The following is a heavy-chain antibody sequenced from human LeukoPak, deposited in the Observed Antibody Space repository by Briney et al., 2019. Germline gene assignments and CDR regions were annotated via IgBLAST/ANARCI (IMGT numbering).Heavy chain of an antibody. V-gene: IGHV3-23*01. J-gene: IGHJ4*02. CDR2: ISGSGGST. Sequence: GGSLRLSCAASGFTFSSYAMSWVRQAPGKGLEWVSAISGSGGSTYYADSVKGRFTISRGNSKNTLYLQMNSLRAEDTAVYYCANRPKYGDYDYWGQGTLVTVSS. D-gene: IGHD4-17*01. CDR3: ANRPKYGDYDY. CDR1: GFTFSSYA.